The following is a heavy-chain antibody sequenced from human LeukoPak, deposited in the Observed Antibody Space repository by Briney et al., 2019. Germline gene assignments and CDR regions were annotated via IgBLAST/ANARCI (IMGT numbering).Heavy chain of an antibody. D-gene: IGHD3-9*01. J-gene: IGHJ2*01. CDR2: INSSSGDT. CDR1: GYTFTGYY. CDR3: AREPHYDLLTGYALGYLDL. Sequence: GASVTVSCKASGYTFTGYYMHWVRQAPGQGLEWMGLINSSSGDTNYAQKFQGRVTMTRDTSISTAYMELSRLRSDDTAVYYCAREPHYDLLTGYALGYLDLWGRGTLLTVSS. V-gene: IGHV1-2*02.